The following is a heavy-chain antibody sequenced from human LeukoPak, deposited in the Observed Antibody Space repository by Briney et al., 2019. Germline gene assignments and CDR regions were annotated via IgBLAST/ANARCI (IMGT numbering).Heavy chain of an antibody. J-gene: IGHJ4*02. Sequence: GASVKVSCKASGYTFTGYYMHWVRQAPGQGLEWMGWINPNSGGTNYAQKFQGRVTMTRDTSISTAYMELSRLRSDDTAVYYCARASTGGYYYGSGSQNFDHWGQGTLVTVSS. CDR2: INPNSGGT. CDR3: ARASTGGYYYGSGSQNFDH. CDR1: GYTFTGYY. D-gene: IGHD3-10*01. V-gene: IGHV1-2*02.